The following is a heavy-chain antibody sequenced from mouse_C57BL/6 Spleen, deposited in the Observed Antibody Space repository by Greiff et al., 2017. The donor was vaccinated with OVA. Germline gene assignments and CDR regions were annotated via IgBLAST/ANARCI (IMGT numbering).Heavy chain of an antibody. CDR2: ISSGGSYT. Sequence: EVKLVESGGDLVKPGGSLKFSCAASGFTFSSYGMSWVRQTPDKRLEWVATISSGGSYTYYPDSIKGRFTISRDNAKNTLYLQMSSLKSEDTAMYYCARRGYDWYFDVWGTGTTVTVSS. CDR1: GFTFSSYG. V-gene: IGHV5-6*02. D-gene: IGHD2-2*01. CDR3: ARRGYDWYFDV. J-gene: IGHJ1*03.